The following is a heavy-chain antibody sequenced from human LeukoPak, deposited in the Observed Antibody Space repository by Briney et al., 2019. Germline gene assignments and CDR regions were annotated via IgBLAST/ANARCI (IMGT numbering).Heavy chain of an antibody. CDR3: ARSPMAPGGGNDY. CDR2: ISAYNGNT. CDR1: GYTFTSYG. Sequence: ASVKVSCKASGYTFTSYGISWVRQAPGQGLEWMGWISAYNGNTNYAQKLQGRVTITADESTSTAYMELSSLRSEDTAVYYCARSPMAPGGGNDYWGQGTLVTVSS. D-gene: IGHD3-10*01. J-gene: IGHJ4*02. V-gene: IGHV1-18*01.